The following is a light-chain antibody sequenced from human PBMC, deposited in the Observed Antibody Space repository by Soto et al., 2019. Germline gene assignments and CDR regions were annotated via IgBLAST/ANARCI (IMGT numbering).Light chain of an antibody. Sequence: QSALTQPASVSGSPGQSITISCTGTSSDVGSYNLVSWYQQHPGKAPKLMIYEGSKRPSGVSNRFSGSKSGNTASLTISGLQAEAEADYYCCSYAGSSTSYVFGTGTKLTVL. V-gene: IGLV2-23*01. CDR3: CSYAGSSTSYV. CDR2: EGS. CDR1: SSDVGSYNL. J-gene: IGLJ1*01.